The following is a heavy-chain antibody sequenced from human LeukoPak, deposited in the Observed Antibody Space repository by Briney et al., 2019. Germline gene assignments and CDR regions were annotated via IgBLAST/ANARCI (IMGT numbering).Heavy chain of an antibody. D-gene: IGHD2-8*01. Sequence: ASVKVSCKASGYNFRNYAINWVRQAPGQGLEWMGWTSAYTGHTNYAQKFQGRVTMTANTSTNTASMELRSLRSDDTAVYYCARPANLYYASDAFDLWGQGTMVTVSS. CDR1: GYNFRNYA. CDR3: ARPANLYYASDAFDL. V-gene: IGHV1-18*01. J-gene: IGHJ3*01. CDR2: TSAYTGHT.